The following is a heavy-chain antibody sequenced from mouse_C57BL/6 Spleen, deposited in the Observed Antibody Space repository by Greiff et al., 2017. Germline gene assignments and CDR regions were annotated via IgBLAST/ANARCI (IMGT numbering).Heavy chain of an antibody. CDR2: ISDGGSYT. CDR3: ARALYDYSYYAMDY. J-gene: IGHJ4*01. D-gene: IGHD2-4*01. Sequence: EVLGVESGGGLVKPGGSLKLSCAASGFTFSNYAMSWVRQTPEKRLEWVATISDGGSYTYYPDNVKGRFTISRYNAKNNLYRQMSHLKSGDTAMYYCARALYDYSYYAMDYWGQGTSVTVAS. CDR1: GFTFSNYA. V-gene: IGHV5-4*01.